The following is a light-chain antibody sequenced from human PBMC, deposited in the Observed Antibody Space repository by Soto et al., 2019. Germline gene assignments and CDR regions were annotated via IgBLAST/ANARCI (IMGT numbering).Light chain of an antibody. V-gene: IGLV2-14*01. CDR2: DVS. CDR3: SSYTSSSTLNYV. J-gene: IGLJ1*01. CDR1: SSDVAGYNY. Sequence: QSALTQPACVSGSPGQSITISCTGTSSDVAGYNYVSWYQQHPGKAPKLMIYDVSTRPSGVSNRFSGSKSGNTASLTISGLQAEDEADYYYSSYTSSSTLNYVFGTGTKLTVL.